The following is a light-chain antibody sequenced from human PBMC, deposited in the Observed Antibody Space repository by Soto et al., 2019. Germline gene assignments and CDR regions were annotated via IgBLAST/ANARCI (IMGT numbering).Light chain of an antibody. CDR3: QQYNTCPGT. J-gene: IGKJ3*01. CDR2: GAS. Sequence: EIVMTQSPATLSVSPGERATLSCRASQSVSSNLAWYQQKPGQAPRLLIYGASTRATGIPARFSGSGSGTEFTLTISSLQSEDFAVYYCQQYNTCPGTFGPGTKVDIK. CDR1: QSVSSN. V-gene: IGKV3-15*01.